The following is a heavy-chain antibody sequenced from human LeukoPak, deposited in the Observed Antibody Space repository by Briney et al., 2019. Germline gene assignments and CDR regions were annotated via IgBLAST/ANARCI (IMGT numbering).Heavy chain of an antibody. D-gene: IGHD5-18*01. Sequence: ASVKVSCKASGYTFTGYHIHWVRQATGQGLEWMGWMNPNSGNTGYAQKFQGRVTITRNTSISTAYMELSSLRSEDTAVYYCARSGYSYGVIYYYYYYMDVWGKGTTVTVSS. CDR2: MNPNSGNT. CDR3: ARSGYSYGVIYYYYYYMDV. J-gene: IGHJ6*03. CDR1: GYTFTGYH. V-gene: IGHV1-8*03.